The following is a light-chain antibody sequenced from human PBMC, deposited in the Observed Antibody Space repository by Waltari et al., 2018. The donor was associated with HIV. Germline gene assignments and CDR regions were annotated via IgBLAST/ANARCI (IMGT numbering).Light chain of an antibody. V-gene: IGKV1-33*01. J-gene: IGKJ4*01. CDR3: QEYANLPPFS. Sequence: IQLTKSPSSLSVSVGDRVTLTCQGSHDISTYLNCYQQKDGKAPKLLIFDGSNLETAAPSRFSGMGAETDFTLTISSLQPGDVGTYYCQEYANLPPFSFGGGTKVDIK. CDR2: DGS. CDR1: HDISTY.